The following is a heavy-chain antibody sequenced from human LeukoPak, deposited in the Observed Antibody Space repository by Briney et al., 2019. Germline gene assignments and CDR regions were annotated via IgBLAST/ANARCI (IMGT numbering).Heavy chain of an antibody. CDR3: ARRTTKLLWLGGIKEFEDFDY. D-gene: IGHD3-10*01. CDR1: GYTFTSYA. J-gene: IGHJ4*02. Sequence: ASVKVSCKASGYTFTSYAMNWVRQAPGQGLEWMGWINTNTGNPTYAQGFTGRFVFSLDTSVSTAYLQISSLKAEDTAVYYCARRTTKLLWLGGIKEFEDFDYWGQGTLVTVSS. CDR2: INTNTGNP. V-gene: IGHV7-4-1*02.